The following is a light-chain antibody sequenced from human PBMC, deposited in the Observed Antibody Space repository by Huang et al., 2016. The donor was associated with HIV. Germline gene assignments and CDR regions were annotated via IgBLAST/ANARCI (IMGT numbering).Light chain of an antibody. J-gene: IGKJ4*01. CDR3: MQALQTPFT. CDR1: ESLLNNNGYDY. Sequence: DIVLTQSPLSLPVTPGEPASISCRSSESLLNNNGYDYLDWYLQKPGQSPQLLIYLGSNRASGVPDRFSGSGSGTDFTLRISRVKAEDVGIYYCMQALQTPFTFGGGSKVEIK. V-gene: IGKV2-28*01. CDR2: LGS.